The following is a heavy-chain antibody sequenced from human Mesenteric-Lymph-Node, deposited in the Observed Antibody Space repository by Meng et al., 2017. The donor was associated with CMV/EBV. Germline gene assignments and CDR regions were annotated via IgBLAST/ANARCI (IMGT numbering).Heavy chain of an antibody. V-gene: IGHV4-30-2*01. Sequence: CAVSGCSINSGYSWSWIRQPPGKGLEWLGYIYRSGSAYYNPSLQSRVAISIDTSTSRFSLKLDSVTAADTAVYYCARGGNSDSSFDSWGQGTLVTVSS. D-gene: IGHD4-23*01. CDR3: ARGGNSDSSFDS. J-gene: IGHJ4*02. CDR1: GCSINSGYS. CDR2: IYRSGSA.